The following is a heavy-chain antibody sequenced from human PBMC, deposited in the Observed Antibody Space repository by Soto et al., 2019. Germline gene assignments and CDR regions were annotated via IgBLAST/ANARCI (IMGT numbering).Heavy chain of an antibody. Sequence: EVQLLEAGGDLVQPGGSLRLSCAASGFTFSNSAMSWVRQAPGKGLEWVSAVNHNGEGIYDADSVKGRFTISRDNSKNMLYVQMNSLRAEDTGLYYCAKHRHYPRDQVESWGHGTLVIVSS. D-gene: IGHD1-26*01. J-gene: IGHJ5*01. CDR2: VNHNGEGI. V-gene: IGHV3-23*01. CDR3: AKHRHYPRDQVES. CDR1: GFTFSNSA.